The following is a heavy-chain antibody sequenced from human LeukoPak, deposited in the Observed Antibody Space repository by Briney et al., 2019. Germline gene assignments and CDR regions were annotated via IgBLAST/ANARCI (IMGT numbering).Heavy chain of an antibody. D-gene: IGHD3-22*01. Sequence: ASVKVSCKASGYTFTSYAMHWVRQAPGQRLEWMGWINAGNGNTKYSQEFQGRVTITADKSTSTAYMELSSLRSEDTAVYYCARAHLYYYDSSGYYSPFDYWGQGTLVTVSS. CDR3: ARAHLYYYDSSGYYSPFDY. CDR2: INAGNGNT. CDR1: GYTFTSYA. J-gene: IGHJ4*02. V-gene: IGHV1-3*03.